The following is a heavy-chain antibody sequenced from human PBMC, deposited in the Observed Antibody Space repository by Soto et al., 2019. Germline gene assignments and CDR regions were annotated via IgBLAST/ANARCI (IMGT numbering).Heavy chain of an antibody. D-gene: IGHD1-26*01. CDR3: ARHTWSSGSPAAFDY. J-gene: IGHJ4*02. CDR1: VYSFTSYW. CDR2: IYPGDSDT. Sequence: GQSLKISCKVSVYSFTSYWIGWVRQMPEKGLEWMGIIYPGDSDTRYSPSFQGQVTISADRSISTAYLQWGSLKASDTAMYYCARHTWSSGSPAAFDYWGQGTQVTVSS. V-gene: IGHV5-51*01.